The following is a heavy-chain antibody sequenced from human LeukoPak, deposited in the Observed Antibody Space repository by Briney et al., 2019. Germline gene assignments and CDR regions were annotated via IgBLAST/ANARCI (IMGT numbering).Heavy chain of an antibody. CDR3: ATELEPIALDY. D-gene: IGHD1-7*01. J-gene: IGHJ4*02. V-gene: IGHV3-23*01. CDR1: GFTFGSYA. Sequence: GGSLRLSCAASGFTFGSYAMTWVRQAPGKGLEWVSTIGGSGGSTFYADSVKGRFTISRDNSKDTLYLQMNSLRAEDTAVYYCATELEPIALDYWGQGTLVTVSS. CDR2: IGGSGGST.